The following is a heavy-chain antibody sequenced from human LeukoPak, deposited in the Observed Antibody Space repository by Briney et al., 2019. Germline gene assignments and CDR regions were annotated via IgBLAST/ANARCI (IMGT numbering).Heavy chain of an antibody. D-gene: IGHD4-11*01. Sequence: SETLSLTCTICSGSISSGSYYWSWIRQPAGKGLEWIGRIYTSGSTNYNPSLKSRVTISVDTSKNQFSLKLSSVTAADTAVYYCARGNSNYVFDYWGQGTLVTV. CDR3: ARGNSNYVFDY. CDR1: SGSISSGSYY. V-gene: IGHV4-61*02. J-gene: IGHJ4*02. CDR2: IYTSGST.